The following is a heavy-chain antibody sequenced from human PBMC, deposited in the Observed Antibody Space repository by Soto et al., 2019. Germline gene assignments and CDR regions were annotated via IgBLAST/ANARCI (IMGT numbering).Heavy chain of an antibody. V-gene: IGHV3-30-3*01. Sequence: GGSLRLSCAASGFTFSSYAMHWVRQAPGKGLEWVAVISYDGSNKYYADSVKGRFTISRDNSKNTLYLQMNSLRAEDTAVYYCARDHNDLEGGSRFDYWGQGTLVTVSS. D-gene: IGHD1-1*01. CDR1: GFTFSSYA. J-gene: IGHJ4*02. CDR2: ISYDGSNK. CDR3: ARDHNDLEGGSRFDY.